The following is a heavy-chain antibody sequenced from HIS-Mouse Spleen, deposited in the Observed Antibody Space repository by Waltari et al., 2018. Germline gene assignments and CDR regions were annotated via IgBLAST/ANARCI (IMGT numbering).Heavy chain of an antibody. CDR1: GGSFSGYY. J-gene: IGHJ4*02. D-gene: IGHD6-13*01. Sequence: QVQLQQWGAGLLKPSETLSLTCAVYGGSFSGYYWSWIRQPPGMGLEWFGEINHSGSTNSNPSIKSRVTISVDTSKNQFSLKLSSVTAADTAVYYCARGLRYSSSWYYFDYWGQGTLVTVSS. V-gene: IGHV4-34*01. CDR2: INHSGST. CDR3: ARGLRYSSSWYYFDY.